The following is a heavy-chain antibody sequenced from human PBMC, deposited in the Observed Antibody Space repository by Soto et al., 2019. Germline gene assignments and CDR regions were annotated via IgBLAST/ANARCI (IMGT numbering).Heavy chain of an antibody. CDR2: ISSSSSTI. CDR1: GLTFSSYS. Sequence: PGGSLRLSCAASGLTFSSYSMNWVRQAPGKGLEWVSYISSSSSTIYYADSVKGRFTISRDNAKNSLYLQMNSLRAEDTAVYYCAREFRYYDFWSGYYPLNWFDPWGQGTLVTVSS. CDR3: AREFRYYDFWSGYYPLNWFDP. J-gene: IGHJ5*02. V-gene: IGHV3-48*01. D-gene: IGHD3-3*01.